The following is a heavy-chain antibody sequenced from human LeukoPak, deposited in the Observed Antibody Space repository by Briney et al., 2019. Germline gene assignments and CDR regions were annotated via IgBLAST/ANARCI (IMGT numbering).Heavy chain of an antibody. CDR1: GDSVSSNSAA. J-gene: IGHJ5*02. V-gene: IGHV6-1*01. CDR3: ARAEYYYGSGSYNRFDP. Sequence: SQTLSLTCAISGDSVSSNSAAWNWIRQSPSRGLEWLGRTYYRSKWYNHYAVSVKSRITINPGTSKNQFSLQLISVTPEDTAVYYCARAEYYYGSGSYNRFDPWGQGTLVTVSS. CDR2: TYYRSKWYN. D-gene: IGHD3-10*01.